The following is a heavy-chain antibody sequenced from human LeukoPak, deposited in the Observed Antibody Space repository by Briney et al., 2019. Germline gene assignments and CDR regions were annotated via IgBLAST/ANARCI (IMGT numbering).Heavy chain of an antibody. Sequence: PGGSLRLSCAASGFTFSSYAMSWVRQAPGKGLEWVSAISGSGGSTYYADSVKGRFTISRDNAKNSLYLQMNSLRAEDTAVYYCAREWGFYDSSGYYLGTAFDYWGQGTLVTVSS. V-gene: IGHV3-23*01. D-gene: IGHD3-22*01. J-gene: IGHJ4*02. CDR1: GFTFSSYA. CDR3: AREWGFYDSSGYYLGTAFDY. CDR2: ISGSGGST.